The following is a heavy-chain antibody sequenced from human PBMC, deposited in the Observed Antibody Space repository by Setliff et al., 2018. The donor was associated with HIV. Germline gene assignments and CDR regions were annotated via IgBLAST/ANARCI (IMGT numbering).Heavy chain of an antibody. J-gene: IGHJ4*02. CDR1: GESFSGYY. Sequence: ETLSLTCAVYGESFSGYYWSWIRQPPGKGLEWIGEINHTGSTYFNPSLKSRVTISVDTSKNQFSLKLNSVTAADTAVYYCARRPYYFDYWGQGTLVTVSS. CDR2: INHTGST. V-gene: IGHV4-34*01. CDR3: ARRPYYFDY.